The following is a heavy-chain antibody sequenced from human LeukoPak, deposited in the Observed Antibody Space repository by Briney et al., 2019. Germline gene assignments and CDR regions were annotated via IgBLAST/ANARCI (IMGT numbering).Heavy chain of an antibody. CDR1: GGSISSGGYY. J-gene: IGHJ3*02. CDR3: ARELYSSGYHDAFDI. D-gene: IGHD3-22*01. Sequence: ASQTLSLTCTVSGGSISSGGYYWSWIRQPPGKGLEWIGEINHSGSTNYNPSLKSRVTISGDTSKNQFSLKLSSVTAADTAVYYCARELYSSGYHDAFDIWGQGTMVTVSS. V-gene: IGHV4-30-2*01. CDR2: INHSGST.